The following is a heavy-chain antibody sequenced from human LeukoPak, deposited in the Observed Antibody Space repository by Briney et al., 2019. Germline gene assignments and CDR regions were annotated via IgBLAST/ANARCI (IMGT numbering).Heavy chain of an antibody. V-gene: IGHV4-59*08. CDR3: ARFKMTAVTD. D-gene: IGHD4-17*01. CDR1: GGSINRYY. J-gene: IGHJ4*02. Sequence: SETLSLTCTVSGGSINRYYWSWIRQPPGKGLEWIGYIFYSGSTNYNPSLKSRVTISVDTSKNQFSLKLSSVTAADTAVYYCARFKMTAVTDWGQGTLVTVSS. CDR2: IFYSGST.